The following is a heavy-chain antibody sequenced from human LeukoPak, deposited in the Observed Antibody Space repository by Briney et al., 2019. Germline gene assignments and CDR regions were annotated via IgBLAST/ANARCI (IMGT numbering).Heavy chain of an antibody. CDR1: GYTFTSYG. V-gene: IGHV1-18*01. Sequence: ASVKVSCKASGYTFTSYGISWVRQAPGQGLEWMGWISAYNGNTNYAQKLQGRVTMTTDTSTSTAYMELRSLRSDDTAVYYCARAPRGSLYDYVRGSYRYTLDYWGQGTLVTVSS. CDR2: ISAYNGNT. CDR3: ARAPRGSLYDYVRGSYRYTLDY. D-gene: IGHD3-16*02. J-gene: IGHJ4*02.